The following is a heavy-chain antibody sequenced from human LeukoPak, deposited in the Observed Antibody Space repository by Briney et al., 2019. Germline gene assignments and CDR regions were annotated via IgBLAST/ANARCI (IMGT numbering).Heavy chain of an antibody. J-gene: IGHJ6*02. CDR3: ARGPDIVVVPAAINYGMDV. D-gene: IGHD2-2*01. CDR1: GGSFSGYY. Sequence: PSETLSLTCAVYGGSFSGYYWSWVRQPPGKGLEWIGEINHSRSTNYNPSLKSRVTISVDTSKNQFSLKLSSVTAADTAVYYCARGPDIVVVPAAINYGMDVWGQGTTVTVSS. CDR2: INHSRST. V-gene: IGHV4-34*01.